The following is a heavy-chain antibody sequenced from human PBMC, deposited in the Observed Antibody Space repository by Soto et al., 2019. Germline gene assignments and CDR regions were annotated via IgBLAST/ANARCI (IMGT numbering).Heavy chain of an antibody. CDR2: IYPDDSDT. CDR3: ARQTQRWLQFAYFDY. Sequence: PGESLKISCEGSGYSFTSYWIAWVRQTPGKGLEWMGIIYPDDSDTRYSPSFQGQVIISADKSISTAYLQWSTLKASDTAMYYCARQTQRWLQFAYFDYWGQGTPVTVSS. D-gene: IGHD5-12*01. CDR1: GYSFTSYW. V-gene: IGHV5-51*01. J-gene: IGHJ4*02.